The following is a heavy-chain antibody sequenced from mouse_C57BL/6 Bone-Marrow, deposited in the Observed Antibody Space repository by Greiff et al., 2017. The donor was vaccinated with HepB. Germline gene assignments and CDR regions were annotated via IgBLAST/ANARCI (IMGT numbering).Heavy chain of an antibody. CDR2: ISGGGGNT. D-gene: IGHD2-1*01. V-gene: IGHV5-9*01. CDR1: GFTFSSYT. Sequence: EVQLVESGGGLVKPGGSLKLSCAASGFTFSSYTMCWARQTPEKRLEWVATISGGGGNTYYPDSVKGRFTISRDNAKNTLYLQMSSLRSEDTALYYCARQRRDGNYHDYWGQGTTLTVSS. J-gene: IGHJ2*01. CDR3: ARQRRDGNYHDY.